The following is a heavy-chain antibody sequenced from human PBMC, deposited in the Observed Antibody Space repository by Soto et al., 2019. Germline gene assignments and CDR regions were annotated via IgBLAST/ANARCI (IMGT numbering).Heavy chain of an antibody. CDR1: GFTFSSYS. J-gene: IGHJ4*02. V-gene: IGHV3-21*01. D-gene: IGHD3-22*01. CDR3: ARSPRYYDSTGESRPPRV. Sequence: GGSLRLSCAASGFTFSSYSMNWVRQAPGKGLEWVSSISSSSSYIYYADSVKGRFTISRDNAKNSLYLQMNSLRAEDTAVYYCARSPRYYDSTGESRPPRVWGQGTLVTVSS. CDR2: ISSSSSYI.